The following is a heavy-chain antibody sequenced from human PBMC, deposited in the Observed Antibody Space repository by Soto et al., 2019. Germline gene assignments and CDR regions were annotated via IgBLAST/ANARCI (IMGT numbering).Heavy chain of an antibody. Sequence: QVHLVQSGAEVKKPGASVKVSCRSSGSTFTSNAIHWVRQAPGQSLEWMGWVNAGNGYTKYLQNFQGRVTITSDTSASTAYMELNSLRSEDTAVYYCARGAHTYGYVFDYWGQGTLVTVSS. V-gene: IGHV1-3*01. CDR2: VNAGNGYT. CDR1: GSTFTSNA. D-gene: IGHD5-18*01. CDR3: ARGAHTYGYVFDY. J-gene: IGHJ4*02.